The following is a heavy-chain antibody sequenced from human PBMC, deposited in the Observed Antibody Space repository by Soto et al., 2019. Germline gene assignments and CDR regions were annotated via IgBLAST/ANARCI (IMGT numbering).Heavy chain of an antibody. V-gene: IGHV5-51*01. CDR3: ARTAAAGKYYYGVDV. CDR1: GYRFTDYW. Sequence: GESLKSSCQVCGYRFTDYWIGWVRQLPGKGLEWMGIFYPDDSDSRYNPSFQGHVTFSADKSISTAYLQWSSLKASDTAMYYCARTAAAGKYYYGVDVWGQGTTVTVSS. J-gene: IGHJ6*02. D-gene: IGHD6-13*01. CDR2: FYPDDSDS.